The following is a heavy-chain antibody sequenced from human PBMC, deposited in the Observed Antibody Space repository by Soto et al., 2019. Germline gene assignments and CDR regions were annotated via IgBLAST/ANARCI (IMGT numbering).Heavy chain of an antibody. V-gene: IGHV4-59*01. CDR3: AGYCSRSICPEDHYFGLEV. CDR1: GGSIYTYY. Sequence: ETLSVTCNVCGGSIYTYYWIWLRQSPGNGLECIGYISDGGSTNYNPSLESRVTISVDTSKKQVSLKLSSVRAEDTAIYFCAGYCSRSICPEDHYFGLEVWGQGTTVTVSS. J-gene: IGHJ6*02. CDR2: ISDGGST. D-gene: IGHD2-2*01.